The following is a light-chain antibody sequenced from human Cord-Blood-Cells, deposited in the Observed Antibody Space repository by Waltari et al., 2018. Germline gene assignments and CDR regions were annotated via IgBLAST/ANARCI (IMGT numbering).Light chain of an antibody. Sequence: DIQMTQSPSSLSASVGDRVTITCRASQSISSYLNWYQQKPGKAPKLLVYAASSCQSGVPSRFSGCGSGTDFTLTSSSLQPEDFATYYCQQSYSTPQTFGQGTKVEIK. V-gene: IGKV1-39*01. CDR3: QQSYSTPQT. CDR2: AAS. J-gene: IGKJ1*01. CDR1: QSISSY.